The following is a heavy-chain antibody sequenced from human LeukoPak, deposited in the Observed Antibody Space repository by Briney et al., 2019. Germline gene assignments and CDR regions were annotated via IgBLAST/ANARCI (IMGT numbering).Heavy chain of an antibody. CDR1: GGSISSYY. V-gene: IGHV4-59*08. D-gene: IGHD3-10*01. J-gene: IGHJ4*02. CDR3: ARHNGASMVRGVIIFDY. Sequence: SETLSLTCTVSGGSISSYYWSWIRQPPGKGLEWIGYIYYSGSTNYNPSLKSRVTISVDTSKNQFSLKLSSVTAADTALYYCARHNGASMVRGVIIFDYWGLGTLVTVSS. CDR2: IYYSGST.